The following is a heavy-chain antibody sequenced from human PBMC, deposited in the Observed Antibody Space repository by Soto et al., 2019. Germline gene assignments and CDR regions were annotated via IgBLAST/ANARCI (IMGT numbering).Heavy chain of an antibody. V-gene: IGHV1-69*13. CDR2: IIPIFGTA. J-gene: IGHJ6*02. D-gene: IGHD6-13*01. Sequence: GASVKVSCKASGGTFSSYAISWVRQAPGQGLEWMGGIIPIFGTANYAQKFQGRVTITADEFTSTAYMELSSLRSEDTAVYYCARDRGSSWSLYHYGMDVWGQGTKVTVSS. CDR1: GGTFSSYA. CDR3: ARDRGSSWSLYHYGMDV.